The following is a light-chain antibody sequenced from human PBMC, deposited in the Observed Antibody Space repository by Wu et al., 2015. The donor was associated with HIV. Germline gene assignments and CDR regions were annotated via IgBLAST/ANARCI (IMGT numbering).Light chain of an antibody. Sequence: EIVLTQSPATLSLSPGERATLSCRASQSAGNYLAWYQQKPGQAPRLLISDASNRATGIPARFSGSGSGTDFTLTISRLEPEDFAVYYCQQYGSSPKTFGQGTKVEIK. CDR3: QQYGSSPKT. J-gene: IGKJ1*01. V-gene: IGKV3-20*01. CDR2: DAS. CDR1: QSAGNY.